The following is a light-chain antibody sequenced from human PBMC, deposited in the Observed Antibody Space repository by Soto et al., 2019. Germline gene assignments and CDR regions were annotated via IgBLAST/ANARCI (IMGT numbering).Light chain of an antibody. J-gene: IGLJ1*01. V-gene: IGLV2-14*01. CDR2: DVS. CDR3: SSYTSSSTLYV. Sequence: QSALTQPASVSGSPGQSITISCTGTSSDVGGYNYVSWYQQHPGKAPKFMIYDVSNRPSGVSNRFSGSKSGNTASLTISGLQAEDEAYYYCSSYTSSSTLYVFGTGTKLTVL. CDR1: SSDVGGYNY.